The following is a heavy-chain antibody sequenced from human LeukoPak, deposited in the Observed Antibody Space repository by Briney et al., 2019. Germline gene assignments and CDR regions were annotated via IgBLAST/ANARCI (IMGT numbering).Heavy chain of an antibody. D-gene: IGHD2-2*01. CDR1: GYTFTNYG. V-gene: IGHV1-18*01. J-gene: IGHJ4*02. CDR2: ISDNNGNT. CDR3: ARDVLEGGCTSTSCYPGSDY. Sequence: ASVKVSCKASGYTFTNYGISWVRQAPGQGLEWMGWISDNNGNTNYAQKLQGRVTMTTDTSTSTAYMELRSLRCDDTAMYYCARDVLEGGCTSTSCYPGSDYWGQGTLVTVSS.